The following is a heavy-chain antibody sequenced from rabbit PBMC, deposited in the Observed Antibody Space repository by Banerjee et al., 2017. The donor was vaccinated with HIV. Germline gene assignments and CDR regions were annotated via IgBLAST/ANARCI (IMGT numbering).Heavy chain of an antibody. CDR3: AIATMDYFNL. Sequence: QEQLVESGGGLVQPEGSLTLTCTASGFSFISYYYMCWVRQAPGKGLEWIACIYAVSGGGTWYASWAKGRFTISLDNAQNTVFLQMTSLTAADTATYFCAIATMDYFNLWGQGTLVTVS. D-gene: IGHD2-1*01. V-gene: IGHV1S45*01. CDR2: IYAVSGGGT. J-gene: IGHJ4*01. CDR1: GFSFISYYY.